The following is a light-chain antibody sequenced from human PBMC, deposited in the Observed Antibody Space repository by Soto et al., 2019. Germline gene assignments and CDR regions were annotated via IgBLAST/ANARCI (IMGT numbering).Light chain of an antibody. CDR2: AAS. CDR3: QQTYSSVWT. Sequence: EIRMTQSPSSLSASVGDTVTITCRASQSISSHLNWYQQKPGKAPNLLIYAASTLQSGVPSRFSGSGSGTDFTLTISSLQPEDFATYYCQQTYSSVWTFGQGTKVDIK. J-gene: IGKJ1*01. V-gene: IGKV1-39*01. CDR1: QSISSH.